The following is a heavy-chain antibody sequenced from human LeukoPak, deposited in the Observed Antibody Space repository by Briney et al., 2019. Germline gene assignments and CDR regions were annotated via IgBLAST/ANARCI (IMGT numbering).Heavy chain of an antibody. Sequence: SQTLSLTCAISGDSVSSNSAARNWIRQSPSRGLEWLGRTYYRSKWYNDYAVSVKSRITINPDTSKNQFSLQLNSVTPEDTAVYYCARGWDIVVVPAAMPFDYWGQGTLVTVSS. CDR3: ARGWDIVVVPAAMPFDY. D-gene: IGHD2-2*01. CDR2: TYYRSKWYN. CDR1: GDSVSSNSAA. V-gene: IGHV6-1*01. J-gene: IGHJ4*02.